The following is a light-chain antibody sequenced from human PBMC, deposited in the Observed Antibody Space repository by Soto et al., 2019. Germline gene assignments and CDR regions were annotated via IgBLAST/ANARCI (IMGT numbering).Light chain of an antibody. CDR3: QHYNSYSEA. CDR1: QTIDSW. V-gene: IGKV1-5*01. Sequence: DIQMTQSPSTLSASVGDRVTITCRASQTIDSWLAWYQQKPGKAPKLLIYDASSLESGVPSRFSGSGSGTDFTLTISSLQPDDFATYYCQHYNSYSEAFGQGTKVDIK. J-gene: IGKJ1*01. CDR2: DAS.